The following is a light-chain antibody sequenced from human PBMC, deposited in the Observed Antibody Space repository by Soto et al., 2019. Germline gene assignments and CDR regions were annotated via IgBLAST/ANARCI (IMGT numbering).Light chain of an antibody. CDR2: EAS. CDR1: HGISST. CDR3: QQFSRHPST. J-gene: IGKJ4*02. Sequence: RMTLSPAAVSVSEGERATLSCRASHGISSTLAWYQQKPGKAPKLLIYEASTLQSGVPARVSGSGSGTDFTLTISSLQPEDFAAYYCQQFSRHPSTFGGGTKADIK. V-gene: IGKV1-13*02.